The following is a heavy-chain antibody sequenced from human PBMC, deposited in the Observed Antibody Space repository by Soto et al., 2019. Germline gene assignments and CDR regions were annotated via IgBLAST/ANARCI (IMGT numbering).Heavy chain of an antibody. J-gene: IGHJ4*02. CDR3: TADPYCGGDCYFDY. D-gene: IGHD2-21*02. V-gene: IGHV1-58*02. CDR1: GFTFFTSA. CDR2: IVVGSGNT. Sequence: SVKVSCKASGFTFFTSAIQWVRQARGQRLEWMGWIVVGSGNTNYAQKFQERVTITRDMSTNTAYMELTSLRSEDTAVYYCTADPYCGGDCYFDYWGQGTMVTVSS.